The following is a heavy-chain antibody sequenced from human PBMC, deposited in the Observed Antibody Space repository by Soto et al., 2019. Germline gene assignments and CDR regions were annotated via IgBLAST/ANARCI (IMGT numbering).Heavy chain of an antibody. Sequence: QVQLQESGPGLVKPSDTLSLTCAVSGYSISSSNWWGWIRQPPGKGLEWIGYIYYSGSTYYNPSLKSRVTMSVDTSKNQFSLKLSSVTAVDTAVYYCARSAVAITSVGYFDYWGQGTRVTVSS. CDR1: GYSISSSNW. V-gene: IGHV4-28*01. CDR2: IYYSGST. D-gene: IGHD3-22*01. J-gene: IGHJ4*02. CDR3: ARSAVAITSVGYFDY.